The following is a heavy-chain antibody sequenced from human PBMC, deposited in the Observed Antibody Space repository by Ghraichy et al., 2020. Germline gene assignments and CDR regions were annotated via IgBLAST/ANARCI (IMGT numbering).Heavy chain of an antibody. CDR1: GFTFSSYG. CDR3: IHNRVLDY. Sequence: GESLNISCAASGFTFSSYGMNWVRQAPGEGLEWVSYIGPSGSPTIYADSVKGRFTISRDNAHNSLYLQMNSLRAEDTAVYYCIHNRVLDYWGQGTLVTVSS. D-gene: IGHD1-1*01. V-gene: IGHV3-48*03. J-gene: IGHJ4*02. CDR2: IGPSGSPT.